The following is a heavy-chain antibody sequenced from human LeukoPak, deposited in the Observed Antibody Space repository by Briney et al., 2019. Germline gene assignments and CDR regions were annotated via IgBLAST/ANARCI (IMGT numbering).Heavy chain of an antibody. D-gene: IGHD2-2*01. V-gene: IGHV4-61*02. J-gene: IGHJ4*02. Sequence: SETLFLTCTVSGDSISSGRYFWNWIRQPAGKTLEWIGRIYTTGNTDYNPSLRGRFTISVDTSKNQFSLKLSSVTAADTAVYYCARDPYCSSTSCPVGFDYWGQGALVTVSS. CDR2: IYTTGNT. CDR1: GDSISSGRYF. CDR3: ARDPYCSSTSCPVGFDY.